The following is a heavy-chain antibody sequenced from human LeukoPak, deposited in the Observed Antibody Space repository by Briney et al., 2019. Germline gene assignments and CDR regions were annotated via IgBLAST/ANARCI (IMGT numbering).Heavy chain of an antibody. CDR1: GYTFTKYA. D-gene: IGHD3-22*01. CDR2: IDTNTGNP. J-gene: IGHJ4*03. CDR3: ANCYDSSGFFAY. V-gene: IGHV7-4-1*02. Sequence: GASVKVSCKGSGYTFTKYAISWVRQAPGQGLEYMGWIDTNTGNPTYAQGFTGRFVFSLDTSVSTAYLQISSLKAEDSAIYFCANCYDSSGFFAYWGQGTTVTVSS.